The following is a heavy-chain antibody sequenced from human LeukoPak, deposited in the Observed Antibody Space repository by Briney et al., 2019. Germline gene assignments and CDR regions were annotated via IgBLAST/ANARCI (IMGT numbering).Heavy chain of an antibody. CDR2: INSDGSST. V-gene: IGHV3-74*01. Sequence: GGSLRLSCAASGFTFSSYWMHWVRQAPGKGLVWVSRINSDGSSTSYADSVKGRFTISRDNAKNTLYLQMNSLRAEDTAVYYCAKGDIAAAGRRVDYWGQGTLVTVSS. D-gene: IGHD6-13*01. CDR3: AKGDIAAAGRRVDY. J-gene: IGHJ4*02. CDR1: GFTFSSYW.